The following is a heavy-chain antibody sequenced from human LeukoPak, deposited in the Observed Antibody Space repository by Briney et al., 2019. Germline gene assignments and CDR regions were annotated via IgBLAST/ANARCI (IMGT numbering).Heavy chain of an antibody. CDR3: ARETLIVVVAWFDP. Sequence: SETLSLTCAVYGGSFSGYYWSWIRQPPGKGLEWIGEINHSGSTNYNPSLKSRVTISVDTSKNQFSLKLRSVTAADTAVYYCARETLIVVVAWFDPWGQGTLVIVSS. J-gene: IGHJ5*02. CDR2: INHSGST. V-gene: IGHV4-34*01. CDR1: GGSFSGYY. D-gene: IGHD2-2*01.